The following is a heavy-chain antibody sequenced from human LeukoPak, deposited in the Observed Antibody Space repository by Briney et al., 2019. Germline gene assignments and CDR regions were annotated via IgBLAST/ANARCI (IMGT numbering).Heavy chain of an antibody. V-gene: IGHV3-30*18. J-gene: IGHJ4*02. CDR2: ISYDGSNK. Sequence: GGSLRLSCAASGFTFSSYGMHWVRQAPGKGLEWVAVISYDGSNKYYADSVKGRFTISRDNSKNTLYLQMNSLRAEDTAVYYCAKDHLITMIVPLFDYWGQGTLVTVSS. CDR1: GFTFSSYG. D-gene: IGHD3-22*01. CDR3: AKDHLITMIVPLFDY.